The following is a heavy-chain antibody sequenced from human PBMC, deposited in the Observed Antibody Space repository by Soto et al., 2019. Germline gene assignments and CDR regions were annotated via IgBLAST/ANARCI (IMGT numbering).Heavy chain of an antibody. J-gene: IGHJ3*02. V-gene: IGHV5-10-1*01. CDR1: GNKFTTSW. CDR3: APTATGGSRDAFDI. Sequence: PXDSLKVSWKSSGNKFTTSWLNLVLQTPGKGLEWLGRIDPTDSFTNYSPPFEGHVTISVDRSISTAYLQWNSLQASDTAIYYCAPTATGGSRDAFDICGQRTMVTVSS. D-gene: IGHD2-15*01. CDR2: IDPTDSFT.